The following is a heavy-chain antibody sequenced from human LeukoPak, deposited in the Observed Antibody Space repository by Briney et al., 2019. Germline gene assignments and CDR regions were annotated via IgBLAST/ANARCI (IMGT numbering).Heavy chain of an antibody. Sequence: GGSLRLSCAASGFTFSNYNMNWVRQAPGKGLEWVSYISSRGSYTYYADSVKGRFTISRDNAKNSLYLQMNSLRAEDTAVCYCARIDAFDIWGQGTMVTVSS. CDR2: ISSRGSYT. CDR1: GFTFSNYN. CDR3: ARIDAFDI. J-gene: IGHJ3*02. V-gene: IGHV3-21*06.